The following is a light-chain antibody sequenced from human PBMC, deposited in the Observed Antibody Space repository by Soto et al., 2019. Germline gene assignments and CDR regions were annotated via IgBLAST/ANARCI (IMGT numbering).Light chain of an antibody. J-gene: IGKJ4*01. CDR3: QQYNNWPPLT. CDR1: QNIDNN. Sequence: EIVMTQSPATLSVSPGDRVTRSCRASQNIDNNLAWYQQRPGQPPRLLIYGASTRANGIPARFSGSGSGTEFTLIISSLQSEDFAVYCCQQYNNWPPLTFGGGTKVEIQ. V-gene: IGKV3D-15*01. CDR2: GAS.